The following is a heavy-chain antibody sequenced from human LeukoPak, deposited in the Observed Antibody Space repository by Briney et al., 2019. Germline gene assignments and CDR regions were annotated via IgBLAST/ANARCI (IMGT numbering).Heavy chain of an antibody. Sequence: SETLSLTCTVSGGSISSSSYYWGWIRQPPGKGLEWIGSTYYSGSTCYNPSLKSRVTISVDTSKNQFSLKLSSVTAADTAVYYCARGPTYDFWSGYFDYWGQGTLVTVSS. V-gene: IGHV4-39*01. CDR2: TYYSGST. J-gene: IGHJ4*02. CDR1: GGSISSSSYY. D-gene: IGHD3-3*01. CDR3: ARGPTYDFWSGYFDY.